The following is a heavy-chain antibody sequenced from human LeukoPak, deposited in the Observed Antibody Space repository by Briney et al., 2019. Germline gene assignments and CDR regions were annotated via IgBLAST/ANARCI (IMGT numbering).Heavy chain of an antibody. D-gene: IGHD3-10*01. CDR2: IYTSGST. V-gene: IGHV4-4*07. CDR1: GGSISSYY. J-gene: IGHJ4*02. CDR3: AIGYGSGSFDY. Sequence: SETLSPTCTVSGGSISSYYWSWIRQPAGKGLEWIGRIYTSGSTNYNPSLKSRVTISVDKSKNQFSLKLSSVTAADTAVYYCAIGYGSGSFDYWGQGTLVTVSS.